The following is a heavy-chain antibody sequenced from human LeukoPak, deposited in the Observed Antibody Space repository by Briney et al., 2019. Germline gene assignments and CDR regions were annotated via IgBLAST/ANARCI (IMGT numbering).Heavy chain of an antibody. J-gene: IGHJ2*01. CDR1: GFTFSSYA. Sequence: PGGSLRLSCAASGFTFSSYALSWVRQAPGKGLEWVSSISGSGGSTYYADSVKGRFTISRDNSKNTLYLQMNSLRAEDTAVYYCVKPSTVSTFWYFDLWGRGTLVTVSS. V-gene: IGHV3-23*01. CDR3: VKPSTVSTFWYFDL. CDR2: ISGSGGST. D-gene: IGHD4-17*01.